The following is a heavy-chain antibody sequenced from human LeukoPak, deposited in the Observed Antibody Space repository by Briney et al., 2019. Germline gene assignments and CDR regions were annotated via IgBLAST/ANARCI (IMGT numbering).Heavy chain of an antibody. CDR2: SQADESNK. V-gene: IGHV3-30*02. J-gene: IGHJ6*03. Sequence: GGSLRLSCEASGFIFSSFGMHWVRQAPGKGLEWVAFSQADESNKYYAGSVKGRFTISRDNSKNTLFLQMSSLRPEDTALYYCAKQMVECPHYYYMDVWGKGTTVTVSS. CDR3: AKQMVECPHYYYMDV. CDR1: GFIFSSFG. D-gene: IGHD2-8*01.